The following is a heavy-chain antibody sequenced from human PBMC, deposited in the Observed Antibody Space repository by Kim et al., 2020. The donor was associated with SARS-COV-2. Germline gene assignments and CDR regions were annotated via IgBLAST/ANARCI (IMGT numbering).Heavy chain of an antibody. CDR3: ARERYDILTGSFGMDV. J-gene: IGHJ6*02. Sequence: SLKSRVTISVDTSKNQFSLKLSSVTAADTPVYYCARERYDILTGSFGMDVWGQGTTVTVSS. V-gene: IGHV4-59*01. D-gene: IGHD3-9*01.